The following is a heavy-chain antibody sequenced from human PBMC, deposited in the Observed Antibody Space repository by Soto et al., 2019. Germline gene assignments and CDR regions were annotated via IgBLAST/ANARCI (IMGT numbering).Heavy chain of an antibody. Sequence: SGPTLVNPTQTLTLTCTFSGFSLSTSGVGVAWIRQPPGKALEWLALIYWDDDKRYSPSLKARLTITKDTSKNQVVLTMTNVDPVDTATYYCAHRPSGWYLFDYWGQGTLVTVSS. CDR3: AHRPSGWYLFDY. V-gene: IGHV2-5*02. CDR1: GFSLSTSGVG. CDR2: IYWDDDK. D-gene: IGHD6-19*01. J-gene: IGHJ4*02.